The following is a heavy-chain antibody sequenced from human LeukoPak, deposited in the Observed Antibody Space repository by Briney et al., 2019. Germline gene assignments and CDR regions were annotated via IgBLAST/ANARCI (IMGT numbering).Heavy chain of an antibody. CDR2: INPNSGGT. CDR1: GYTFTGYY. V-gene: IGHV1-2*02. J-gene: IGHJ5*02. D-gene: IGHD6-13*01. CDR3: ARGLPRIAAAGTRSWFDP. Sequence: ASVKVSCKASGYTFTGYYMHWVRQAPGQGLEWMGWINPNSGGTNYAQKFQGRVTMTRDTSISTAYMELSRLRSDDTVVYYCARGLPRIAAAGTRSWFDPWGQGTLVTVSS.